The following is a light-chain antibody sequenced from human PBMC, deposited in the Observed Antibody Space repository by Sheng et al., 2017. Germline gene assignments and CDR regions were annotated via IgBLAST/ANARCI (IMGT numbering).Light chain of an antibody. V-gene: IGLV3-21*02. CDR3: QLWDSSSDLWV. CDR1: NIGSKS. CDR2: NDS. J-gene: IGLJ3*02. Sequence: SYELTQPPSLSVAPGQTARFPCGGNNIGSKSVHWYQQKPGQAPVLVVYNDSDRPSGIPERFSGSNSGNTATLTISRVEAGDEADYYCQLWDSSSDLWVFGGGTKLTVL.